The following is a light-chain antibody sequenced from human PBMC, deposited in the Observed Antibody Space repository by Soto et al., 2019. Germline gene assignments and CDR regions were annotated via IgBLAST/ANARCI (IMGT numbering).Light chain of an antibody. J-gene: IGLJ1*01. CDR1: SSNIGSNT. CDR3: AAWDDSLNGRHV. CDR2: SDN. V-gene: IGLV1-44*01. Sequence: QSFLPQPPSSSGTPGQRVTISCSGSSSNIGSNTVNWFQQLPGTAPKLLIYSDNQRPSGVPGRFSGSKSGTSASLAISGLQSEDEADYYCAAWDDSLNGRHVFGTGTKVTVL.